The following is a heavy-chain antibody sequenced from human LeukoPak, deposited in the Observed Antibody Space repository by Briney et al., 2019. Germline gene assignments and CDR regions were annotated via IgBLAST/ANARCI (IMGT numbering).Heavy chain of an antibody. Sequence: GGSLRLSCAASGFIFSSYGMSWVRQAPGKGLEWVSGIRGSGDSTTYADSVKGRFTVSRDNSKNTLYLQMSSLRAEDTAVYYCAKASRMATILPYYWGQGTLVTVSS. V-gene: IGHV3-23*01. CDR2: IRGSGDST. D-gene: IGHD5-24*01. CDR1: GFIFSSYG. CDR3: AKASRMATILPYY. J-gene: IGHJ4*02.